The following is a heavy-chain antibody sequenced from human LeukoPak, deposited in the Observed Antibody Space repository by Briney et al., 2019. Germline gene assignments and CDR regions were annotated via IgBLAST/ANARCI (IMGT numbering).Heavy chain of an antibody. CDR1: GFTFRSYA. CDR2: ISYDGSDK. Sequence: GGSLRLSCAASGFTFRSYAMHWVRQAPGKGLEWVAVISYDGSDKYYADSVKGRFTISRDNSKNTLYLQMNSLRAEDTAVYYCAGDMVTENPDYWGQGTLVTVSS. J-gene: IGHJ4*02. CDR3: AGDMVTENPDY. V-gene: IGHV3-30-3*01. D-gene: IGHD5-18*01.